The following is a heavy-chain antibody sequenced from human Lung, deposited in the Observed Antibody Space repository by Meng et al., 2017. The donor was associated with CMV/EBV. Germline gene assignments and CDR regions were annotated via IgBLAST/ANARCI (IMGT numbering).Heavy chain of an antibody. CDR3: ATGYCTDGVCHFDH. Sequence: VLLVQAWCELNKAGDTVKVSCKASGYTFNRYDLNWVRQAPGPALEWMGCINTNTGISRYAQGSTGRFVFSLDTPVSTAYLQINGLKAEDTAVYYCATGYCTDGVCHFDHWGQGTLVTVSS. CDR1: GYTFNRYD. D-gene: IGHD2-8*01. J-gene: IGHJ5*02. V-gene: IGHV7-4-1*02. CDR2: INTNTGIS.